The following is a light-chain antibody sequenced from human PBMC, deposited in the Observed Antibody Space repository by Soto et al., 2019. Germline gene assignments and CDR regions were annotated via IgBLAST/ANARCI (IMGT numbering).Light chain of an antibody. Sequence: DIQMTQSPLSLSISVGDRVTITCRASQTVNSYLNWYQQKPGKAPKLLIYAASTLQRGVPSRFSASGSGTDFTLTITSLRVEDFGTYYCQQSFVSPYTFGQVTKLEIK. V-gene: IGKV1-39*01. CDR2: AAS. CDR1: QTVNSY. CDR3: QQSFVSPYT. J-gene: IGKJ2*01.